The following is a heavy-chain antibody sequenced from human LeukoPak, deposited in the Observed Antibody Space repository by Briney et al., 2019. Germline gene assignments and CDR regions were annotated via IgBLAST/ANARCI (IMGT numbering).Heavy chain of an antibody. V-gene: IGHV3-7*03. J-gene: IGHJ6*02. CDR2: VNRDGSET. CDR1: GFALSSHW. Sequence: GRSLRLSCAASGFALSSHWMTWVRQVPGRGPEWVANVNRDGSETYCLDSVKGRFTISKDNAKNSLYLQMNSLRAEDTALYHCARNNGMDVWGQGTTVIVSS. CDR3: ARNNGMDV.